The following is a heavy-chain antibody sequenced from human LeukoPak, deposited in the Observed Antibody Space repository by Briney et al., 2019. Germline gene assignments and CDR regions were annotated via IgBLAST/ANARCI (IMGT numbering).Heavy chain of an antibody. Sequence: PGGSLRLSCAASGFTFSAYNKNWVRQAPGKGLEWVSSISSSGTSIYYAESSKGRFTISRDNAKNSLYLQMNSLRAEDTAVYYCARHTGPYYSSGSYGLDVWGQGTTVIVSS. V-gene: IGHV3-21*01. J-gene: IGHJ6*02. D-gene: IGHD3-10*01. CDR2: ISSSGTSI. CDR1: GFTFSAYN. CDR3: ARHTGPYYSSGSYGLDV.